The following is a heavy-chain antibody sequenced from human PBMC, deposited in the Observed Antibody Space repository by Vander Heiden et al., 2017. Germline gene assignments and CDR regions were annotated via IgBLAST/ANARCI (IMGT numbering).Heavy chain of an antibody. Sequence: AASGFTFSSYAMSWVRQAPGKGLEWVSAISGSGGSTYYADSVKGRFTISRDNSKNTLYLQMNSMRAEDTAVYYCAKVGALWELLAAGYWGHGTLVTVSS. CDR2: ISGSGGST. D-gene: IGHD1-26*01. CDR3: AKVGALWELLAAGY. J-gene: IGHJ4*01. V-gene: IGHV3-23*01. CDR1: GFTFSSYA.